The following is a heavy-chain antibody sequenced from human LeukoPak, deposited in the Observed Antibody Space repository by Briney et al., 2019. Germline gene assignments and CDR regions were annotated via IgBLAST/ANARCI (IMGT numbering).Heavy chain of an antibody. J-gene: IGHJ4*02. CDR3: ARGKSPGY. CDR1: GGSVSGYY. CDR2: IDHSGNT. V-gene: IGHV4-34*01. Sequence: SETLSLTCVVYGGSVSGYYWNWIRQPPGKGREWIGEIDHSGNTNYNTSLKSRVTISVDTSKNQLSLKLSSVTAADTAVYYCARGKSPGYWGQGTLVTVSS.